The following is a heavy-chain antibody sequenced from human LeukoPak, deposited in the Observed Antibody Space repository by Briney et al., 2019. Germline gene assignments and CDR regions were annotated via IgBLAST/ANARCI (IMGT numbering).Heavy chain of an antibody. J-gene: IGHJ4*02. CDR3: ARTPSSAWYYFDY. CDR1: GFTVSSNS. Sequence: GGSLRLSCAASGFTVSSNSMSWVRQAPGKGLEWVSVIYSGGSTYCADSVKGRFTISRDNSKNTLYLQMNSLRAEDTAVYYCARTPSSAWYYFDYWGQGTLVTVSS. D-gene: IGHD6-19*01. CDR2: IYSGGST. V-gene: IGHV3-66*01.